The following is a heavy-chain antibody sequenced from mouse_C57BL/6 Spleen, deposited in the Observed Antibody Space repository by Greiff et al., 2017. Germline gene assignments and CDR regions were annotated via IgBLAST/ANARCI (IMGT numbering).Heavy chain of an antibody. J-gene: IGHJ2*01. V-gene: IGHV1-9*01. Sequence: TFTADTSSNTAYMQLSSLTTEDSAIYYCARNGGEGGYFDYWGQGTTLTVSS. CDR3: ARNGGEGGYFDY.